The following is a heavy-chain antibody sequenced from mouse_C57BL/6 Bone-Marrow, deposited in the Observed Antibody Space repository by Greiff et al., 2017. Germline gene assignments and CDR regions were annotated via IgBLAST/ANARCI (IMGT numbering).Heavy chain of an antibody. J-gene: IGHJ2*01. CDR3: TRGGANWDGRWYCDY. Sequence: EVKLVESGEGLVKPGGSLKLSCAASGFTFSSYAMSWVRQTPEKRLEWVAYISSGGDYIYYADTVKGRFTISRDNARNTLYLQMSSLKSEDTAMYYCTRGGANWDGRWYCDYWGQGTTLTVSS. D-gene: IGHD4-1*01. CDR1: GFTFSSYA. CDR2: ISSGGDYI. V-gene: IGHV5-9-1*02.